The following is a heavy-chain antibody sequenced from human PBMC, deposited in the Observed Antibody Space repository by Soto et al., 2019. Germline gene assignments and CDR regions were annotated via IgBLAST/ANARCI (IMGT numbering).Heavy chain of an antibody. D-gene: IGHD2-15*01. Sequence: QVQLQQWGAGLLKPSETLSLTCAVYGGSFSGYYWSWIRQPPGKGLEWIGEINHSGSTNYNPSLKRRVTISLDTSKHQFSLKLSSVTAADTAVYYCARLHREARYCSGGSCYSSDYWGQGTLVTVSS. CDR1: GGSFSGYY. CDR2: INHSGST. V-gene: IGHV4-34*01. J-gene: IGHJ4*02. CDR3: ARLHREARYCSGGSCYSSDY.